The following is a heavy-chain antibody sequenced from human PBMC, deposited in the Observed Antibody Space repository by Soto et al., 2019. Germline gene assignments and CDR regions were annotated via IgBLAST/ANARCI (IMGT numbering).Heavy chain of an antibody. CDR3: ERPNLGDLDY. D-gene: IGHD3-16*01. CDR1: GYNLNGYY. CDR2: INPNSGGT. J-gene: IGHJ4*02. V-gene: IGHV1-2*02. Sequence: QVQLVQSGAEVKKPGASVKVSCKASGYNLNGYYVHWVRQAPGQGLEWMGWINPNSGGTKYAQKWQGRVTMTRDTSISTAYMELRRVRYDDTAVYYCERPNLGDLDYWGQGTLVTVSS.